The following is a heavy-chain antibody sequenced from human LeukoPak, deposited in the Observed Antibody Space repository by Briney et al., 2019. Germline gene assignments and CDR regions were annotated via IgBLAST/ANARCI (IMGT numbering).Heavy chain of an antibody. CDR2: ISHDGSSK. CDR3: ARDGIPRGSGSYGAD. Sequence: GGSLRLSCAASGFTFSTCAMHWVRQAPGKGLEWVAVISHDGSSKNYADSVKGRFTISRDNSQNTLYVQMNSLRAEGTAVYYCARDGIPRGSGSYGADWGQGTLVTVSS. J-gene: IGHJ4*02. CDR1: GFTFSTCA. D-gene: IGHD3-10*01. V-gene: IGHV3-30*01.